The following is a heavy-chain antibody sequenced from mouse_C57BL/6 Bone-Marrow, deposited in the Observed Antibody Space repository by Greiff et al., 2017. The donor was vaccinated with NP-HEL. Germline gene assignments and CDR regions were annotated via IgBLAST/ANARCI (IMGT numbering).Heavy chain of an antibody. CDR1: GYTFTTYP. V-gene: IGHV1-47*01. CDR3: ARNGFYGSTWFAY. D-gene: IGHD1-1*01. Sequence: QVHVKQSGAELVKPGASVKMSCKASGYTFTTYPIEWMKQNHGKSLEWIGNFHPYNDDTKYNEKFKGKATLTVEKSSSTVYLELSRLTSDDSAVYYCARNGFYGSTWFAYWGQGTLVTVSA. CDR2: FHPYNDDT. J-gene: IGHJ3*01.